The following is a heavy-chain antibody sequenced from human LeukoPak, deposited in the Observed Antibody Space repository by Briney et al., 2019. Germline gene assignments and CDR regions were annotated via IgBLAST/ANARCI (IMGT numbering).Heavy chain of an antibody. J-gene: IGHJ4*02. D-gene: IGHD3-10*01. V-gene: IGHV3-7*01. CDR1: GFTFSSYW. Sequence: GGSLRLSCAASGFTFSSYWMSWVCQAPGKGLEWVANIKQDGSEKYYVDSVKGRFTISRDNAKNSLYLQMNSLRAEDTAVYYCARDAPSYGSGSPRDYWGQGTLVTVSS. CDR3: ARDAPSYGSGSPRDY. CDR2: IKQDGSEK.